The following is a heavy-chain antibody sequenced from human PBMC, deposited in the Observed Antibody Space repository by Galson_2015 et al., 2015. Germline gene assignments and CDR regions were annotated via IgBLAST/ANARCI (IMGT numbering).Heavy chain of an antibody. CDR2: ISRSSTNI. D-gene: IGHD4-17*01. CDR1: GFTFDDYA. Sequence: SLRLSCAASGFTFDDYAMHWVRQAPGEGLEWVSGISRSSTNIGYADSMRGRITISRDNAKNSLYLQMNSLRPEDTAFYYCAKGTTVSPLDAFHIWGQGTLVTVSS. V-gene: IGHV3-9*01. J-gene: IGHJ3*02. CDR3: AKGTTVSPLDAFHI.